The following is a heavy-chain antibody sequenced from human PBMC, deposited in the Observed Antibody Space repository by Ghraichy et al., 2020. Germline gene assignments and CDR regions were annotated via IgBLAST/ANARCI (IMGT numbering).Heavy chain of an antibody. J-gene: IGHJ6*02. V-gene: IGHV4-4*02. D-gene: IGHD2-2*02. CDR3: ARIPYYYYAMDV. CDR1: GGSISSNNW. Sequence: SETLSLTCAVSGGSISSNNWWSWVRQPPGKGLEWIGEIFHSGSTNYNPSLKSRVTISVDKSKNQFSLELTSVTAADTAVYYCARIPYYYYAMDVWGQGTTVTVSS. CDR2: IFHSGST.